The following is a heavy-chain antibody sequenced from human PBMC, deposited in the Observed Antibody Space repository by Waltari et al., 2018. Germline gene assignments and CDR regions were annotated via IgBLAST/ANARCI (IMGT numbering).Heavy chain of an antibody. CDR2: IYYTGSP. D-gene: IGHD3-16*01. CDR1: LGSINNYY. CDR3: ARSPYDSFLDY. J-gene: IGHJ4*02. Sequence: QVKLQESGPGLVKPSETLSLTCTVSLGSINNYYWSWIRQPPGKGLEWIASIYYTGSPRSDPSLKSRVTISVDTSNNHFSLRVNSVTAADTAVYYCARSPYDSFLDYWGPGTLVTVSS. V-gene: IGHV4-59*01.